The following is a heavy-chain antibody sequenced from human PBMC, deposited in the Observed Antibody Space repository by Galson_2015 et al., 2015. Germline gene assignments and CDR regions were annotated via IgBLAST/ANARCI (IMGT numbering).Heavy chain of an antibody. J-gene: IGHJ4*02. CDR1: GFTFSSYA. CDR3: ARDHHGYSSGWYPAY. V-gene: IGHV3-30-3*01. D-gene: IGHD6-19*01. Sequence: SLRLSCAASGFTFSSYAMHWVRQAPGKGLEWVAVISYDGSNKYYADSVKGRFTISRDNSKNTLYLQMNSLRAEDTAVYYCARDHHGYSSGWYPAYWGQGTLVTVSS. CDR2: ISYDGSNK.